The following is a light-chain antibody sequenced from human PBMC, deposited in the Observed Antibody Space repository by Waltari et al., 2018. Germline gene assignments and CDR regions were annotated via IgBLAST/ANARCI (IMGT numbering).Light chain of an antibody. J-gene: IGKJ1*01. CDR3: QQSYSTLRT. CDR1: QSISDY. Sequence: DIQMTQSPSSLSASVGDRVTITCRASQSISDYLNWYQQKPGKAPQLLIYTASSLQSGVPSRFRGRGSGTDFTLTISSLQPEDFATYYCQQSYSTLRTFGQGTKVEIK. V-gene: IGKV1-39*01. CDR2: TAS.